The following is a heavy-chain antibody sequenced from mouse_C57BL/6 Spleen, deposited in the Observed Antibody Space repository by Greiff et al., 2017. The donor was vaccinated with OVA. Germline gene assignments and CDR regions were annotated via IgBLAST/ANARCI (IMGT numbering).Heavy chain of an antibody. Sequence: QVQLQQPGAELVKPGASVKLSCKASGYTFTSYWMQWVKQRPGQGLEWIGEIDPSDSYTNYNQKFKGKATLTVDTSSSTAYMQLSSLTSEDSAVXSCSKAYYYGSTHAMDYWGQGTSVTVSS. J-gene: IGHJ4*01. V-gene: IGHV1-50*01. D-gene: IGHD1-1*01. CDR2: IDPSDSYT. CDR1: GYTFTSYW. CDR3: SKAYYYGSTHAMDY.